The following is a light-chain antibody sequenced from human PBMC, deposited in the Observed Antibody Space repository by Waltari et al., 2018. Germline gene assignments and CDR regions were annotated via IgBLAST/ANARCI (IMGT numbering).Light chain of an antibody. J-gene: IGLJ2*01. Sequence: QSALTQPRSVSGSPGQSVTISCTGSNSDIGRFNFVSWYQLRPDKGPKLLIFDVTKRPAGVTDRFSGSKVGNTASLTISGLQADDEADYFCCSYGGHFDLIVGGGTSLTVL. CDR3: CSYGGHFDLI. V-gene: IGLV2-11*01. CDR1: NSDIGRFNF. CDR2: DVT.